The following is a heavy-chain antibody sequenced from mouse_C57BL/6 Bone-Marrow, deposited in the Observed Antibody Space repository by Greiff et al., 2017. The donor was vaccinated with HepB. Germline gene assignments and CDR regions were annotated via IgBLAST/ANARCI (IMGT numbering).Heavy chain of an antibody. CDR3: ALYDGYSFAY. V-gene: IGHV1-82*01. CDR2: IYPGDGDT. D-gene: IGHD2-3*01. Sequence: VQGVESGPELVKPGASVKISCKASGYAFSSSWMNWVKQRPGKGLEWIGRIYPGDGDTNYNGKFKGKATLTADKSSSTAYMQLSSLTSEDSAVYFCALYDGYSFAYWGQGTLVTVSA. J-gene: IGHJ3*01. CDR1: GYAFSSSW.